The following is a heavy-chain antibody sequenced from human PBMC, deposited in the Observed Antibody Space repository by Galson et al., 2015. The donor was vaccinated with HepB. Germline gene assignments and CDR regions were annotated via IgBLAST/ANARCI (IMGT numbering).Heavy chain of an antibody. D-gene: IGHD1/OR15-1a*01. CDR3: TKGAYRNILMSGGWFDP. V-gene: IGHV3-30*18. CDR2: ISDDGSNK. CDR1: GFTFSTSG. Sequence: SLRLSCAASGFTFSTSGMHWVRQAPGRGLEWVAAISDDGSNKHSADSVKGRFFISRDNSNNTVFLQMNSLRVEDTAVYCCTKGAYRNILMSGGWFDPWGQGTLVSVSS. J-gene: IGHJ5*02.